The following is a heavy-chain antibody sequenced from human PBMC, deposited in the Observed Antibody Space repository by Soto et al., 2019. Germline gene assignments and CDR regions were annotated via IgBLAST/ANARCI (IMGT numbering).Heavy chain of an antibody. CDR2: IYNSGST. D-gene: IGHD3-22*01. CDR1: GGSISSGSNY. J-gene: IGHJ4*02. V-gene: IGHV4-39*01. CDR3: ARNLTVYESAGYDSGYFDY. Sequence: QLQLQESGPGLVKPSETLSLTCTVSGGSISSGSNYWGWIRQPPGKGLEWIGSIYNSGSTVYNPSLKSRAPVSXDXPNNKFSLRLTSVTAADTAVYYCARNLTVYESAGYDSGYFDYWGQGTLVTVSS.